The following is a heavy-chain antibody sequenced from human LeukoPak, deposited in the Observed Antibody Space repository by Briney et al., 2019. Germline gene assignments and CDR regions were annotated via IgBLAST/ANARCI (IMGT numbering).Heavy chain of an antibody. CDR3: ASTRLLVGELSLPRYYFDY. CDR2: ISSSGSTI. V-gene: IGHV3-48*03. Sequence: PGGSLRLSCAASGFTFSSYEMNWVRQAPGKGLEWVSYISSSGSTIYYADSVKGRFTISRDNAKNSLYLQMNSLRAEDTAVYYCASTRLLVGELSLPRYYFDYWGQGTLVTVSS. J-gene: IGHJ4*02. D-gene: IGHD3-16*02. CDR1: GFTFSSYE.